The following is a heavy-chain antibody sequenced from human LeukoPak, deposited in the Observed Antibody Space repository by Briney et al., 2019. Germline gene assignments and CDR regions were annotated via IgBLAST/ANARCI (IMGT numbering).Heavy chain of an antibody. CDR3: AKGTPFYAMDV. V-gene: IGHV3-23*01. CDR1: GFTFSSYA. D-gene: IGHD1-7*01. J-gene: IGHJ6*02. CDR2: ISGSGGSGGST. Sequence: GGALRLSCAASGFTFSSYAMSWVRQAPGKGLEWVSLISGSGGSGGSTYYADSVKGRFTISRDNSKSKLYLQMNSLRAEDTALYYCAKGTPFYAMDVWGQGTTVIVSS.